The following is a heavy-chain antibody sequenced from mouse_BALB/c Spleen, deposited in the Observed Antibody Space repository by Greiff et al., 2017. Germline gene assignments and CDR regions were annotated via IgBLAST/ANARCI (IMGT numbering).Heavy chain of an antibody. J-gene: IGHJ2*01. CDR1: GYTFTNYW. CDR2: IYPGGGYT. CDR3: ARKGAYYGLDY. D-gene: IGHD2-10*01. V-gene: IGHV1-63*02. Sequence: VQLQQSGAELVRPGTSVKISCKASGYTFTNYWLGWVKQRPGHGLEWIGDIYPGGGYTNYNEKFKGKATLTADTSSSTAYMQLSSLTSEDSAVYFCARKGAYYGLDYWGQGTTLTVSS.